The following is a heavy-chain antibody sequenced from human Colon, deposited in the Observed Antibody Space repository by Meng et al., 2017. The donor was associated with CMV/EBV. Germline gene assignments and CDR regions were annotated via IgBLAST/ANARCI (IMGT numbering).Heavy chain of an antibody. J-gene: IGHJ4*02. CDR3: TRGNTALWDNDH. D-gene: IGHD3-16*01. CDR1: GASVNSDNNY. V-gene: IGHV4-61*01. CDR2: VYYSGST. Sequence: GSLRLSCSVSGASVNSDNNYWSWIRQPPGKGLKFIGYVYYSGSTNYNPFFKGRVTISIDTSKNQFSLKLASVTAADTAIYYCTRGNTALWDNDHWGQGTLVTVSS.